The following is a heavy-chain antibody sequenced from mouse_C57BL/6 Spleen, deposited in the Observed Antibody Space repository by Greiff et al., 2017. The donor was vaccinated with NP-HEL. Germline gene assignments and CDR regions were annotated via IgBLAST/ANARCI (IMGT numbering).Heavy chain of an antibody. CDR2: INPYNGDT. CDR3: ARLDYDYGGVDY. D-gene: IGHD2-4*01. CDR1: GYSFTGYF. V-gene: IGHV1-20*01. Sequence: VQLQQSGPELVKPGDSVKISCKASGYSFTGYFMNWVMQSHGKSLEWIGRINPYNGDTFYNQKFKGKATLTVDKSSSTAHMELRSLTSEDSAVYYCARLDYDYGGVDYWGQGTTLTVSS. J-gene: IGHJ2*01.